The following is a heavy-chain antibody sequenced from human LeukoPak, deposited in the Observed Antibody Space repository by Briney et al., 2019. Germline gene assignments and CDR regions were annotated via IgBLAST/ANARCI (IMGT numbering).Heavy chain of an antibody. Sequence: GGSLRLSCAASGFIFNKCWMSWVRQAPGKGLEWVANIKEDGSEKYYVDSVKGRFIISRDNGENSLYLQMNSLRAEDTAVYYCAKGNSGPPYYFDYWGQGTLVTVSS. CDR3: AKGNSGPPYYFDY. D-gene: IGHD6-19*01. V-gene: IGHV3-7*03. CDR2: IKEDGSEK. CDR1: GFIFNKCW. J-gene: IGHJ4*02.